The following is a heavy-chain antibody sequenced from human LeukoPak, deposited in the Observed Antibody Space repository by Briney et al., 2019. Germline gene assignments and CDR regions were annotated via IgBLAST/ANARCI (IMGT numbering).Heavy chain of an antibody. D-gene: IGHD3-22*01. CDR3: ARALPCPYYDSSGYCDDAFDI. Sequence: GGSLRLSCAASGFTFSSYSMNWVRQAPGKGLEWVASISSSSSYIYYADSVKGRFTISRDNAKNSLYLQMNSLRAEDTAVYYCARALPCPYYDSSGYCDDAFDIWGQGTMVTVSS. CDR2: ISSSSSYI. J-gene: IGHJ3*02. V-gene: IGHV3-21*01. CDR1: GFTFSSYS.